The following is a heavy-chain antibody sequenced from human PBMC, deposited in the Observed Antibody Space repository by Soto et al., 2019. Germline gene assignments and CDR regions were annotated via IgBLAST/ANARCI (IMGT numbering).Heavy chain of an antibody. D-gene: IGHD2-21*01. CDR2: ISTGNGNT. CDR1: GYTFTDYA. J-gene: IGHJ4*02. CDR3: AKGSQMWTPDH. Sequence: ASVKVSCKASGYTFTDYAMHWVRQAPGQRLEWMGWISTGNGNTKYSQKFQGRVTITRDTSATTAYMELSSLRSEDTAVYYCAKGSQMWTPDHWGQGILVTVSS. V-gene: IGHV1-3*04.